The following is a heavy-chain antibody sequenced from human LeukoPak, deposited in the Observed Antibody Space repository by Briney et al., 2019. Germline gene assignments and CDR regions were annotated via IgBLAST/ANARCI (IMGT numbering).Heavy chain of an antibody. Sequence: ASVKVSCKASGYTFTDYFVHWVRQAPGQGLEWMGWISAYNDNTNYARKLQGRVTMTTDTSTSTAYMELRSLRSDDTAVYYCARAVKSFGVVILPAYDIWGQGTMVSVSS. CDR2: ISAYNDNT. CDR1: GYTFTDYF. V-gene: IGHV1-18*04. CDR3: ARAVKSFGVVILPAYDI. D-gene: IGHD3-3*01. J-gene: IGHJ3*02.